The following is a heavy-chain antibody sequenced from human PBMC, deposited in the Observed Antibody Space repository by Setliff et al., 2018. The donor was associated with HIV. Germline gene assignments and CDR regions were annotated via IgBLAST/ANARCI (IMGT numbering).Heavy chain of an antibody. CDR2: IYSGGDT. V-gene: IGHV3-66*01. CDR3: TTGEDTVLMVSDY. CDR1: GFTVSTYY. D-gene: IGHD2-8*01. J-gene: IGHJ4*02. Sequence: PGGSLRLSCAASGFTVSTYYMSWVRQAPGKGLEWISTIYSGGDTYHADSVKGRFTISRDDSKNTVYLQMNSLKTEDTAVYYCTTGEDTVLMVSDYWGQGTLVTVSS.